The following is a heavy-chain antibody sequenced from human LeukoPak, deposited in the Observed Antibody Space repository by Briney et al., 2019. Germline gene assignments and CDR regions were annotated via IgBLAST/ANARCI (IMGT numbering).Heavy chain of an antibody. D-gene: IGHD2-2*01. J-gene: IGHJ4*02. Sequence: GGSLRVSCAASGFTFSSYAMSWVRQAPGKGLEWVSAISGSGGSTYYADSVKGRFTISRDNAKNTLYLQMNSLRAEDTAVYYCARANYQRPLDYWGQGTLVTVSS. V-gene: IGHV3-23*01. CDR1: GFTFSSYA. CDR2: ISGSGGST. CDR3: ARANYQRPLDY.